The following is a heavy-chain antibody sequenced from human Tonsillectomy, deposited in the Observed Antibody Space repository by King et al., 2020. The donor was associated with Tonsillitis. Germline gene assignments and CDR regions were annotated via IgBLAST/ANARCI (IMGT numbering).Heavy chain of an antibody. Sequence: QLVQSGGGLVQPGRSLRLSCTASGFTFGDSAMNWFRQSPEKGLEWVGFIRSKANGGTTEIAASVRGRFTISRDDSKSIAYLQMNSLKSEDSAVYYCTSGRRDWGQGTLVTVAS. J-gene: IGHJ4*02. V-gene: IGHV3-49*03. CDR3: TSGRRD. CDR2: IRSKANGGTT. CDR1: GFTFGDSA.